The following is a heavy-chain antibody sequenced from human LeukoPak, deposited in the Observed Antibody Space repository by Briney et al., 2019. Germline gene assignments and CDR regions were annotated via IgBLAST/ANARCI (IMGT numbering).Heavy chain of an antibody. CDR1: DYSISSAYY. J-gene: IGHJ5*02. CDR3: ARKKRFLAPFDL. Sequence: PSETLSLTCAVSDYSISSAYYWGWIRQPPGKGLAWIGSIYHSGRTYYNPSLQSRVTISADTSKNQFSLKLTSVTAGDTAIYYCARKKRFLAPFDLWGQGTLVTVSS. V-gene: IGHV4-38-2*01. D-gene: IGHD3-3*01. CDR2: IYHSGRT.